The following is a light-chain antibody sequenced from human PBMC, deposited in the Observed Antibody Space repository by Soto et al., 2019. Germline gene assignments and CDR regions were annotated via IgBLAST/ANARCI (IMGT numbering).Light chain of an antibody. CDR1: SSDVGGYNY. CDR2: DVN. CDR3: SSYTGSSTYVV. V-gene: IGLV2-14*01. Sequence: QSALTQPASVSGSPGQSITISCTGTSSDVGGYNYVSWYQQDPGKAPKLMIYDVNNRPSGVSNRFSGSKSGNTASLTISGLQAEDEADYYCSSYTGSSTYVVFGGGTKLT. J-gene: IGLJ2*01.